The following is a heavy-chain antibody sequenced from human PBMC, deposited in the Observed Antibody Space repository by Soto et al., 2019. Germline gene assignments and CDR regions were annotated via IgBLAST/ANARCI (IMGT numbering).Heavy chain of an antibody. J-gene: IGHJ4*02. CDR2: TYYRSKWYN. CDR3: ARQMPMRISSGLVY. Sequence: SQTLCLSCSISGDSVSSNSAAWNWIRQSPSRGVEWLGRTYYRSKWYNDYAVSVKSRITINPDTSKNQFSLQLNSVTPEDTAVAYSARQMPMRISSGLVYWAQGTLVTDSS. CDR1: GDSVSSNSAA. V-gene: IGHV6-1*01. D-gene: IGHD6-19*01.